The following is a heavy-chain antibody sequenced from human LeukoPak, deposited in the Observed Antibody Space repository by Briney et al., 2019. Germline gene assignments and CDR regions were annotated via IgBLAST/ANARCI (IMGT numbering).Heavy chain of an antibody. CDR2: ISYDGSNK. Sequence: GGSLRLSCAASGFTFSSYAMHWVRQAPGKGLEWVAVISYDGSNKYYADSVKGRFTISRDNSKNTLYLQMNSLRAEDTAVYYCAKDLVGGGFDILTGSIGPAVYWGQGTLVTVSS. CDR3: AKDLVGGGFDILTGSIGPAVY. D-gene: IGHD3-9*01. V-gene: IGHV3-30*04. CDR1: GFTFSSYA. J-gene: IGHJ4*02.